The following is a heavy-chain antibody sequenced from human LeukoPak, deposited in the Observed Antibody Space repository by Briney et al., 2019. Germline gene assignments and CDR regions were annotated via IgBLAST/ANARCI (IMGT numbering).Heavy chain of an antibody. J-gene: IGHJ6*04. CDR1: GVKPKDYR. CDR3: AKGRGPTPLGDAGADV. V-gene: IGHV3-33*04. D-gene: IGHD1-26*01. CDR2: VWFANSNE. Sequence: PGGALRLSCTASGVKPKDYRTYSGPPPPQKGPERGSLVWFANSNEHYADSVKGRFFISRNNDENTLFLHMNSLAVEDTAVYYCAKGRGPTPLGDAGADVWGKGTAVTVSA.